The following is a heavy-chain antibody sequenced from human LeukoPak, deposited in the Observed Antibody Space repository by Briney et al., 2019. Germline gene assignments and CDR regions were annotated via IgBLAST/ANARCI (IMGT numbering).Heavy chain of an antibody. J-gene: IGHJ4*02. CDR1: GFTFSSYA. CDR3: AKVQTPDSSWYYFDY. D-gene: IGHD6-13*01. Sequence: GGSLRLSCAASGFTFSSYAMSWVRQAPGKGLERVSAISGSGGSTYYADSVKGRFTISRDNSKNTLYLQMNSLRAEDTAVYYCAKVQTPDSSWYYFDYWGQGTLVTVSS. V-gene: IGHV3-23*01. CDR2: ISGSGGST.